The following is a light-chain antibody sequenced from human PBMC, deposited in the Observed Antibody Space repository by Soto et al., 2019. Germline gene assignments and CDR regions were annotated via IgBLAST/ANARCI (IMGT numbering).Light chain of an antibody. CDR2: CAS. Sequence: DIVMTQSPDSLAVSLGERATINCKSSQSVLYSSNNKNYLAWYQQKPGQPPKLLICCASTRESGVPDRFSGSGSGTDFTLTISSLQAEDVAVYYCQHYDSTPRTFGQGTKVEIK. CDR1: QSVLYSSNNKNY. J-gene: IGKJ1*01. V-gene: IGKV4-1*01. CDR3: QHYDSTPRT.